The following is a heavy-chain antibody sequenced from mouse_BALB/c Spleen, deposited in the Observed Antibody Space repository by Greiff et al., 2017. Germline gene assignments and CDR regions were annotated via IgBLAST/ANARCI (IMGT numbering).Heavy chain of an antibody. CDR1: GYTFTSYV. J-gene: IGHJ3*01. Sequence: EVKLMESGPELVKPGASVKMSCKASGYTFTSYVMHWVKQKPGQGLEWIGYINPYNDGTKYNEKFKGKATLTSDKSSSTAYMELSSLTSEDSAVYYCAREDRYDLFAYWGQGTLVTVSA. CDR2: INPYNDGT. CDR3: AREDRYDLFAY. D-gene: IGHD2-14*01. V-gene: IGHV1-14*01.